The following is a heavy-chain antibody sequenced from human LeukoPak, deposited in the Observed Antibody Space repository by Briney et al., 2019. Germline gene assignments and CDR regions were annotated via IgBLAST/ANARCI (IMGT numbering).Heavy chain of an antibody. CDR3: ARWGSGNMGGVDY. D-gene: IGHD3-10*01. Sequence: ASVKVSCTPSGYTFTSYYMHWVRQAPGQGLEWMGIINPSGGSTSYAQTFQGRVTMTRDTSTSTAYMELSSLRSEDTAVYYCARWGSGNMGGVDYWGQGTLVTVSS. V-gene: IGHV1-46*01. CDR2: INPSGGST. J-gene: IGHJ4*02. CDR1: GYTFTSYY.